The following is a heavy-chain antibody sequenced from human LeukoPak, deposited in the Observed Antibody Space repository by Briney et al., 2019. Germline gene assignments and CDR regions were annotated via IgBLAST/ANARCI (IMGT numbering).Heavy chain of an antibody. CDR1: GYTFTGYY. V-gene: IGHV1-2*04. Sequence: ASVKVSCKASGYTFTGYYMHWVRQAPGQGLEWMGWINPNSGGTNYAQKFQGWVTMTRDTSIGTAYMELSRLRSDDTAVYYCARGGPIVGGGSLLGSFDYWGQGTLVTVSS. CDR3: ARGGPIVGGGSLLGSFDY. J-gene: IGHJ4*02. D-gene: IGHD2-15*01. CDR2: INPNSGGT.